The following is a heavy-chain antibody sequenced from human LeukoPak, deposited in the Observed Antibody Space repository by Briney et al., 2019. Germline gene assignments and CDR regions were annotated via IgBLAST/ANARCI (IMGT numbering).Heavy chain of an antibody. Sequence: PSQTLSLTCAVSGGSISSGGYSWSWIRQPPGKGLEWIGYIYHSGSTNYNPSLKSRVTISVDKSKNQFSLKLSSVTAADTAVYYCARDGVRGSSRFLNAFDIWGQGTMVTVSS. V-gene: IGHV4-30-2*01. CDR2: IYHSGST. CDR3: ARDGVRGSSRFLNAFDI. J-gene: IGHJ3*02. CDR1: GGSISSGGYS. D-gene: IGHD6-13*01.